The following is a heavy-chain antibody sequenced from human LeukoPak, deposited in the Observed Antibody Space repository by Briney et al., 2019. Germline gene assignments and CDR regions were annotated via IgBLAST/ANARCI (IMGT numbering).Heavy chain of an antibody. Sequence: GGSLRLSCAASGLTFSSHWMHWVRQAPGKGLVWVSRITNDGSSTTYADSVKGRFTISRDNAKNMLYLQVNSLRAEDTAVYYCARERGGTYYDFWSGYYGFDYWGQGTLVTVSS. CDR1: GLTFSSHW. J-gene: IGHJ4*02. CDR3: ARERGGTYYDFWSGYYGFDY. V-gene: IGHV3-74*01. CDR2: ITNDGSST. D-gene: IGHD3-3*01.